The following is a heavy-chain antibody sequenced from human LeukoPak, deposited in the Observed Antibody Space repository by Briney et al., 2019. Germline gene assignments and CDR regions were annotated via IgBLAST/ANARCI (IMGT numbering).Heavy chain of an antibody. Sequence: SETLSLTCTVSGGSITSYYWSWIRQPPGKGLEWIGYIYYSGSTDYNPSLKSRATISLDTSRIQFSLELTSMTAADTAVYYCASSRGVVTPFDYWGQGTLVTVSS. V-gene: IGHV4-59*01. CDR3: ASSRGVVTPFDY. CDR2: IYYSGST. D-gene: IGHD2-21*02. J-gene: IGHJ4*02. CDR1: GGSITSYY.